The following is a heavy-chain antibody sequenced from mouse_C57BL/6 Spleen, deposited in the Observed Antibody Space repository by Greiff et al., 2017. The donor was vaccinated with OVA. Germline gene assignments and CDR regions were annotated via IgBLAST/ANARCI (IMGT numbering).Heavy chain of an antibody. CDR3: AREGSYDGPYFDY. D-gene: IGHD2-3*01. CDR2: IYPGDGDT. V-gene: IGHV1-82*01. Sequence: VQLQQSGPELVKPGASVKISCKASGYAFSSSWMNWVKQRPGKGLEWIGRIYPGDGDTNYNGKFKGKATLTADKSSSTAYMQLSSLTSEDSAVYVCAREGSYDGPYFDYWGQGTTRTVSS. J-gene: IGHJ2*01. CDR1: GYAFSSSW.